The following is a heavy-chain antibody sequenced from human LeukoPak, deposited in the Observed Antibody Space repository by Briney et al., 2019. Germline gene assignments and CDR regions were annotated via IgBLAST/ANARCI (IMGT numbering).Heavy chain of an antibody. CDR3: ARFVGDQDAFDI. V-gene: IGHV3-74*01. CDR2: INSDRSST. D-gene: IGHD3-16*01. Sequence: GGSLRLSCAASGYTFSSYAMSWVRQAPGKGLVWVSRINSDRSSTPYAETVQGRFTISRDNAKNTLYMQMNSLRAEDTAVYYCARFVGDQDAFDIWGQGKMVTVSS. J-gene: IGHJ3*02. CDR1: GYTFSSYA.